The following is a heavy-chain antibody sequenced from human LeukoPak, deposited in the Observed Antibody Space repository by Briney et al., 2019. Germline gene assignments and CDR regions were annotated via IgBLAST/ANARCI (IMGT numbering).Heavy chain of an antibody. D-gene: IGHD3-16*02. CDR2: SSAYNGNT. J-gene: IGHJ3*02. Sequence: ASVKVSCKASGYTFTSYGISWVRQAPGQGLEWMGWSSAYNGNTNYAQKLQGRVTMTTDTSTSTAYMELRSLRSDDTAVYYCARSISDYVWGSYPRDAFDIWGQGTMVTVSS. V-gene: IGHV1-18*01. CDR1: GYTFTSYG. CDR3: ARSISDYVWGSYPRDAFDI.